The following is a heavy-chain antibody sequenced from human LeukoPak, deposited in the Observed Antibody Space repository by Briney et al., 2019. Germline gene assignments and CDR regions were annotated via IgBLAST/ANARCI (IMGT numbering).Heavy chain of an antibody. J-gene: IGHJ4*02. CDR1: GFTFRMYA. D-gene: IGHD3-22*01. CDR2: IIYDGRHT. V-gene: IGHV3-23*01. Sequence: GSLRLPCTASGFTFRMYAMSWVRQAPGKGLESVASIIYDGRHTYYAASVKGRFTIPRDNSQNTLYLQLNSLRAEDTALYYCAKDGLSYDGSTHVYYFQSLGQGTLVTVSS. CDR3: AKDGLSYDGSTHVYYFQS.